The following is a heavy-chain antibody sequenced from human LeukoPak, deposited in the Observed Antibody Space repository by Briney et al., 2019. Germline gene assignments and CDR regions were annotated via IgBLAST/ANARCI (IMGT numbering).Heavy chain of an antibody. CDR3: ARVGGEREIPYYYDSSGYNPNFDY. Sequence: ASVKVSCKASGYTFTSYGTSWVRQAPGQGLEWMGWISAYNGNTNYAQKLQGRVTMTTDTSTSTAYMELRSLRSDDTAVYYCARVGGEREIPYYYDSSGYNPNFDYWGQGTLVTVSS. V-gene: IGHV1-18*01. D-gene: IGHD3-22*01. CDR2: ISAYNGNT. CDR1: GYTFTSYG. J-gene: IGHJ4*02.